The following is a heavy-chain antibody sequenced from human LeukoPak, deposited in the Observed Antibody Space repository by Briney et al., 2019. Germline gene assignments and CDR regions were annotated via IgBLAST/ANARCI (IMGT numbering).Heavy chain of an antibody. D-gene: IGHD7-27*01. J-gene: IGHJ4*02. Sequence: ASVKVSCKASGYTFTSYYMHWVRQAPGQGLEWMGIINPSGGSTSYAQKFQGRVTMTRNTSISTAYMELSSLRSEDTAVYYCARRTGDDDYWGQGTLVTVSS. CDR2: INPSGGST. V-gene: IGHV1-46*01. CDR3: ARRTGDDDY. CDR1: GYTFTSYY.